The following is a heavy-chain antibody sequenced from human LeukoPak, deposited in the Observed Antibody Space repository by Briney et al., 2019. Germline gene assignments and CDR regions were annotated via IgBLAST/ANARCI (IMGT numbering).Heavy chain of an antibody. D-gene: IGHD5-18*01. J-gene: IGHJ4*02. Sequence: GASVKVYCEASGYTFTSYYMHWVRQAPGQGLEWMGIINPSGGSTSYAQKFQGRVTMTRDTSTSTVYMELSSLRSEDTAVYYCARDLTNVDTAMVTRGFDYWGQGTLVTVSS. CDR1: GYTFTSYY. CDR2: INPSGGST. V-gene: IGHV1-46*01. CDR3: ARDLTNVDTAMVTRGFDY.